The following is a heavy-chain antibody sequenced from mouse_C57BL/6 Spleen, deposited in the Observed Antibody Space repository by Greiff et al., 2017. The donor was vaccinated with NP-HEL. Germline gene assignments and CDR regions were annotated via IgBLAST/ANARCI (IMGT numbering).Heavy chain of an antibody. CDR3: ASQTGYFDY. D-gene: IGHD4-1*01. CDR2: ISGGGGNT. J-gene: IGHJ2*01. Sequence: EVQRVESGGGLVKPGGSLKLSCAASGFTFSSYTMSWVRQTPEKRLEWVATISGGGGNTYYPDSVKGRFTISRDNAKNTLYLQMSSLRSEDTALYYCASQTGYFDYWGQGTTLTVSS. V-gene: IGHV5-9*01. CDR1: GFTFSSYT.